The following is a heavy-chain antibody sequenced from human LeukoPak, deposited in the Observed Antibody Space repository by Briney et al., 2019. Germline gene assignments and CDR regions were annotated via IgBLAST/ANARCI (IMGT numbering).Heavy chain of an antibody. CDR2: INHSGST. D-gene: IGHD6-13*01. J-gene: IGHJ4*02. V-gene: IGHV4-34*01. Sequence: PSETLSLTCAVYGGSFSGYYWSWIRQPPGKGLEWIGEINHSGSTNYNPSLKSRVTISVDTSKNQFSLKLSSVTAADTAVYYCARWQSGYSSSWIDYWGQGTLVTVSS. CDR3: ARWQSGYSSSWIDY. CDR1: GGSFSGYY.